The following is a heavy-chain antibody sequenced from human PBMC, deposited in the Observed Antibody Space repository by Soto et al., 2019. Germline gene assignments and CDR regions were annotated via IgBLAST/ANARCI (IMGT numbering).Heavy chain of an antibody. Sequence: EVQLLESGGGLVQPGGALRLSCAASGFTFSSHAMSWVRQAPGKGLEWISSISAGSEGAYYADSVKARFTISRDNPNNTLVLQLISLRAEDTVVDYCARDLWGYLLWGQGTLVTVSS. J-gene: IGHJ4*02. CDR1: GFTFSSHA. D-gene: IGHD2-15*01. V-gene: IGHV3-23*01. CDR3: ARDLWGYLL. CDR2: ISAGSEGA.